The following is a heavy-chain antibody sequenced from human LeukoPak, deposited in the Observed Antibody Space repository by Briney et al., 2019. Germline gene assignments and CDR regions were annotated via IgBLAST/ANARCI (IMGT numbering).Heavy chain of an antibody. CDR2: IIPIFGTA. CDR1: GGTFTSYA. Sequence: GASVKVSCKASGGTFTSYAISWVRHAPGQGLEWMGGIIPIFGTANYAQKFQGRVTITTDESTSTAYMELSSLRSEDTAVYYCARTQTGDANWYFDLWGRGTLVTVSS. J-gene: IGHJ2*01. V-gene: IGHV1-69*05. D-gene: IGHD7-27*01. CDR3: ARTQTGDANWYFDL.